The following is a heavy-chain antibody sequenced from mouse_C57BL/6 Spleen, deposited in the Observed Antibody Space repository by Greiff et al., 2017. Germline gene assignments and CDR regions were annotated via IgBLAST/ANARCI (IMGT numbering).Heavy chain of an antibody. Sequence: QVQLQQPGAELVMPGASVKLSCKASGYTFTSYWMHWVKQRPGQGLEWIGEIDPSDSYTNYNQKFKGKSTLTVDKSSSTAYMQLSSLTSEDSAVYYCARSDAPGAMDDWGQGTSVTVSS. V-gene: IGHV1-69*01. CDR1: GYTFTSYW. CDR2: IDPSDSYT. J-gene: IGHJ4*01. CDR3: ARSDAPGAMDD.